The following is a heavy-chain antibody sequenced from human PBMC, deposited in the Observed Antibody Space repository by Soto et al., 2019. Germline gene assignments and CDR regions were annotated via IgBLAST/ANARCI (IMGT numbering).Heavy chain of an antibody. CDR3: ARLRIATNNYKWFDP. Sequence: SETLSLTCSVSGAALNSGNYYWSWIRQVPGKGLEWIGHIYVTGAADYNPSLRDRITISQDTSERQFSLNLRLVTAADTAVYYCARLRIATNNYKWFDPWGQGTLVTVSS. J-gene: IGHJ5*02. V-gene: IGHV4-31*03. CDR1: GAALNSGNYY. CDR2: IYVTGAA. D-gene: IGHD2-21*01.